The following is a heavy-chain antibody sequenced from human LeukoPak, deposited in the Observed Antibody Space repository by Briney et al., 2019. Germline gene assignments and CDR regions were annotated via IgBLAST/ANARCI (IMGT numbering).Heavy chain of an antibody. CDR2: INHSGST. D-gene: IGHD3-10*01. Sequence: SETLSLTRAVYGGSFSGYYWSWIRQPPGKGLEWIGEINHSGSTNYNPSLKSRVTISVDTSKNQFSLKLGSVTAADTAVYYCARLKGAMVRGVISACFDYWGQGTLVTVSS. J-gene: IGHJ4*02. CDR3: ARLKGAMVRGVISACFDY. V-gene: IGHV4-34*01. CDR1: GGSFSGYY.